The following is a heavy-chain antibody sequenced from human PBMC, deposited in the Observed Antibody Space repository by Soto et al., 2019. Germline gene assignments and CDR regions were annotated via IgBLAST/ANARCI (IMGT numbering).Heavy chain of an antibody. J-gene: IGHJ4*02. CDR3: ARDLWGSWTVDY. D-gene: IGHD3-16*01. Sequence: QVQLVQSGAEVKEPGASVKVSCKASGYTFQNYHMHWVRQAPGQGLEWMGIIHPSGDTKTYAQRCQGRLAMTRDTSTSTAYMELSSLTSEDTAVYFCARDLWGSWTVDYWGQGTLVTVSS. CDR2: IHPSGDTK. CDR1: GYTFQNYH. V-gene: IGHV1-46*02.